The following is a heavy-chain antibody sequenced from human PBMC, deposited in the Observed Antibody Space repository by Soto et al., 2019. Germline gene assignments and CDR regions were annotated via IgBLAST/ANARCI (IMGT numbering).Heavy chain of an antibody. V-gene: IGHV1-8*01. D-gene: IGHD6-19*01. CDR2: MSAKNGNT. J-gene: IGHJ4*02. CDR1: GYPYNNYC. Sequence: APVKVSSETSGYPYNNYCISSLQHAPGQGPEWMGWMSAKNGNTDYAQNFQGRVTMTTNTSISTAYMELSSLRSEDTAVYYCARGGSPGIAVGGGYWGQGTLVTVSS. CDR3: ARGGSPGIAVGGGY.